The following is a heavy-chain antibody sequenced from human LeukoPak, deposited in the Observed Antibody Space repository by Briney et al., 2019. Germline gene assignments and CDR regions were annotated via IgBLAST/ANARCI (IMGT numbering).Heavy chain of an antibody. CDR1: GFTFSSQG. CDR2: ITGAGHT. D-gene: IGHD7-27*01. Sequence: GGTLRLSCAASGFTFSSQGMSWVRQVPGKGLEWVSGITGAGHTYYADSVQGRFTIYRDNSKNTLYLQMNRLGAEDTPIYYCVQDWAWGAFGYWGQGTLVTVSS. CDR3: VQDWAWGAFGY. J-gene: IGHJ4*02. V-gene: IGHV3-23*01.